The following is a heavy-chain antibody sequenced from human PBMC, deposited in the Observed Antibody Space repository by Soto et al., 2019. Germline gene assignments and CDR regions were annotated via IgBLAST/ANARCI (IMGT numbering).Heavy chain of an antibody. V-gene: IGHV3-7*04. CDR1: GFTFNRYW. D-gene: IGHD4-4*01. CDR3: ARGGYDSSNPFDY. Sequence: EVQLVESGGGLVQPGGSLRLSCAASGFTFNRYWMKWVRQAPGRGLEWMGNINQDGSEKHYVDSVKGRFTISRDNAKDSVYLQRNSLKAEDTAMYYCARGGYDSSNPFDYWGQGTLVTVSS. CDR2: INQDGSEK. J-gene: IGHJ4*02.